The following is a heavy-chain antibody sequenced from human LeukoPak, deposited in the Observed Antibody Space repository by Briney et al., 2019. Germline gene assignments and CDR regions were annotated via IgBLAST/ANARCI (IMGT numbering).Heavy chain of an antibody. CDR3: TRGRLLVQGNYFDY. J-gene: IGHJ4*02. V-gene: IGHV4-4*07. D-gene: IGHD2-15*01. CDR2: IYTSGST. Sequence: PSETLSLTCTVSGGSTSSYYWSWIRQSAGKGLEWIGRIYTSGSTNYNPSLKSRVTMSIDTSKNQFSLKLSSVTAADTAVYYCTRGRLLVQGNYFDYWGQGTLVTVSS. CDR1: GGSTSSYY.